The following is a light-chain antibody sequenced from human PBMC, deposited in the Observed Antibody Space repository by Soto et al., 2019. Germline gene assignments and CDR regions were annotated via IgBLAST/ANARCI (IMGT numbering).Light chain of an antibody. CDR3: HKTYSTFPFT. CDR1: QGLNNH. Sequence: DIHLTQSPSFLAASVGGRVTITCRAIQGLNNHLNCYQHRPGEAPKILILGASTLQTGVPSRFRGGGSGTEFTLNISSLQPEDFASYYCHKTYSTFPFTFGQGTKMEIQ. J-gene: IGKJ2*01. CDR2: GAS. V-gene: IGKV1-39*01.